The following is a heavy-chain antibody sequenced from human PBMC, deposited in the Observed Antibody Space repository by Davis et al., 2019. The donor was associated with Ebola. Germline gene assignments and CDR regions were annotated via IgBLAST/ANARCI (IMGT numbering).Heavy chain of an antibody. Sequence: PGGSLRLSCAASGFTFSNYWMSWVRQAPGKGLEWVANIKQDGSEKYYVDSVKGRFTISRDNAKNSLYLQMNSLRAEDTAVYYCQARELLSLDFDYWGQGTLVTVSS. J-gene: IGHJ4*02. CDR2: IKQDGSEK. V-gene: IGHV3-7*01. D-gene: IGHD2-21*02. CDR3: QARELLSLDFDY. CDR1: GFTFSNYW.